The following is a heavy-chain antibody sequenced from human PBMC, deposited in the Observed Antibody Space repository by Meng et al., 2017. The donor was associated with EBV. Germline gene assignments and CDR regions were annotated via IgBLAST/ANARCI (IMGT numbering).Heavy chain of an antibody. CDR3: ASESGRGYTPDY. D-gene: IGHD3-10*01. CDR2: FLPRLGAP. J-gene: IGHJ4*02. V-gene: IGHV1-69*01. CDR1: GGPFRYYA. Sequence: QVQWVQSAAEVKNPVSSVKVSGKTSGGPFRYYAISWVRQAPGQGLEWLGGFLPRLGAPNYAQKFHGRVKITADESTSTHYMDLSSLRSEDTAIYFCASESGRGYTPDYWGQGTLVTVSS.